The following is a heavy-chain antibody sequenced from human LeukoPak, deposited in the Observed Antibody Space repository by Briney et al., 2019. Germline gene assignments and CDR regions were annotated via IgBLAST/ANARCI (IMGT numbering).Heavy chain of an antibody. CDR1: GYTFTGYY. D-gene: IGHD3-9*01. CDR3: ARDLDDIGSNWFDP. Sequence: GASVKVSCKASGYTFTGYYMHWMRQAPGQGLELMGWINPNSGGTNYAQKFQGRVTMTRETSISTAYMELSRLRSDDTAVYYCARDLDDIGSNWFDPWGQGTLVTVSS. V-gene: IGHV1-2*02. CDR2: INPNSGGT. J-gene: IGHJ5*02.